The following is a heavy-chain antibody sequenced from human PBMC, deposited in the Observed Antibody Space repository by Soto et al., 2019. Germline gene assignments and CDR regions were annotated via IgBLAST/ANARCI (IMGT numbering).Heavy chain of an antibody. J-gene: IGHJ4*02. V-gene: IGHV4-59*12. D-gene: IGHD2-2*01. Sequence: SETLSLTCTVSPGSLSSYYWSWIRQPPGKGLEWIGYIYYSGSTNYNPSLKSRVTISVDTSKNQFSLKLSSVTAADTAVYYCAREGPPAHYWGQGTLVTVSS. CDR3: AREGPPAHY. CDR1: PGSLSSYY. CDR2: IYYSGST.